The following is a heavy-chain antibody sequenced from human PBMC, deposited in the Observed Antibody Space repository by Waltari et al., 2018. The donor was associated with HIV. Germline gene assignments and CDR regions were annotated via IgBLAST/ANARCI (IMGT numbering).Heavy chain of an antibody. Sequence: QVHLVESGGGVVQPGRSLRLSCAASGFTFRTYGMYWVRQAPGSVLEWVSAIEENGSNKYYADALKGRFTISRDNSKNTLYLQMTSLWVDDTALYYCARGFYDNGAHPGYFDFWGQGTLVTVSA. CDR2: IEENGSNK. CDR1: GFTFRTYG. D-gene: IGHD2-8*01. CDR3: ARGFYDNGAHPGYFDF. V-gene: IGHV3-33*01. J-gene: IGHJ4*02.